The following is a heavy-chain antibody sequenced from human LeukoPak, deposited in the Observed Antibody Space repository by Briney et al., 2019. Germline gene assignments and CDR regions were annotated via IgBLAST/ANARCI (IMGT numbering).Heavy chain of an antibody. CDR2: INPNSGGT. D-gene: IGHD2-8*01. CDR1: GYTFTDYY. J-gene: IGHJ4*02. CDR3: ARGSLLMVYAIRGGAHDH. V-gene: IGHV1-2*02. Sequence: ASVKVFCKVYGYTFTDYYLHWVRQAPGQGLEWMGWINPNSGGTNYAQKFQGRVTMTRDTSISTAYMELSRLRSDDTAVYYCARGSLLMVYAIRGGAHDHWGQGTLVTVSS.